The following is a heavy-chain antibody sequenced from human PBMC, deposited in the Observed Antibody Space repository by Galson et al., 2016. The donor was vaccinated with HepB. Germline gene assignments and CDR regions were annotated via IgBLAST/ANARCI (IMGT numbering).Heavy chain of an antibody. CDR3: ARAPETGYDFWSGYADF. CDR2: VWFDGSKK. D-gene: IGHD3-3*01. CDR1: GFRFSDYG. V-gene: IGHV3-33*01. J-gene: IGHJ4*02. Sequence: SLRLSCAASGFRFSDYGMHWVRQAPGRGLEWVALVWFDGSKKFYADSVKGRFTISRDNAKNTLFLQMNSLRVEDSAVYYCARAPETGYDFWSGYADFWGQGNLVTVS.